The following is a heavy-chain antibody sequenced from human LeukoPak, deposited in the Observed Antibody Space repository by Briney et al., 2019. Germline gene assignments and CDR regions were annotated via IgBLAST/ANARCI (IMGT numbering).Heavy chain of an antibody. CDR2: INHSGST. J-gene: IGHJ4*02. CDR1: GGSFSGYY. CDR3: ARGIFFPKYYFGY. D-gene: IGHD3-9*01. Sequence: PSETPSLTCAVYGGSFSGYYWSWIRQPPGKGLEWIGEINHSGSTNYNPSLKSRVTISVDTSKNQFSLKLSSVTAADTAVYYCARGIFFPKYYFGYWGQGTLVTVSS. V-gene: IGHV4-34*01.